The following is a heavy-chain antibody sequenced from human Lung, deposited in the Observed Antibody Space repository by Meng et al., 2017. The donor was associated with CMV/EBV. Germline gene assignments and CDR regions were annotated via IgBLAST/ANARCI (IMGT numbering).Heavy chain of an antibody. Sequence: SVKVSCKASGGTFSSYAFSWVRQAPGQGLEWMGGIVAILGRVNYAQKFQGRVTITTDESTSTAYMELSSLESEDTAVYYCAREVGEWPNFYGMDVWGQGXMVTVSS. CDR1: GGTFSSYA. J-gene: IGHJ6*02. D-gene: IGHD2-21*01. V-gene: IGHV1-69*05. CDR2: IVAILGRV. CDR3: AREVGEWPNFYGMDV.